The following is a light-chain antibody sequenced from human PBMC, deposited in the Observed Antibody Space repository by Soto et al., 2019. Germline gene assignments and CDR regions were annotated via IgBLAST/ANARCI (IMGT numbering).Light chain of an antibody. J-gene: IGKJ4*01. Sequence: DIQLTQSPSFLSASVGDRVNITCRASQGIRSFLAWYQQKVGQAPKLLIYAASTLESGVSLRFSGSGSGTEFTLTISSLQPEDFVTYYCQHLNSYPRALAFGGGTKVEI. CDR3: QHLNSYPRALA. CDR2: AAS. V-gene: IGKV1-9*01. CDR1: QGIRSF.